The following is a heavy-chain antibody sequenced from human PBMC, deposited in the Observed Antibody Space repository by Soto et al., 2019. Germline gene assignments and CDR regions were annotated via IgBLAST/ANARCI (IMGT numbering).Heavy chain of an antibody. V-gene: IGHV1-2*02. CDR3: ARQSAAGNIGAFDX. J-gene: IGHJ3*02. Sequence: SVKVSCKASGYTFTGYYMHWVRQAPGQGLEWMGFINPNSGGTNYAQKFQGRVTMTRDTSISTAYMELSRLRSDDTAVYYCARQSAAGNIGAFDXWGQGTMVTVS. CDR1: GYTFTGYY. D-gene: IGHD6-13*01. CDR2: INPNSGGT.